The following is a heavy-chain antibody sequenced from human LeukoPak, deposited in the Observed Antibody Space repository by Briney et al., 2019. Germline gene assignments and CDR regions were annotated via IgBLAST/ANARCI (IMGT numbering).Heavy chain of an antibody. CDR1: GGSFSGYY. CDR2: INHSGST. Sequence: SETLSLTCAVYGGSFSGYYWSWIRQPPGKGLEWIGEINHSGSTNYNPFLKSRVTISVDTSKNQFSLKLRSVTAADTAVYYCARAREFYSDSNAYEVWGQGTRVTVSS. J-gene: IGHJ3*01. D-gene: IGHD3-22*01. CDR3: ARAREFYSDSNAYEV. V-gene: IGHV4-34*01.